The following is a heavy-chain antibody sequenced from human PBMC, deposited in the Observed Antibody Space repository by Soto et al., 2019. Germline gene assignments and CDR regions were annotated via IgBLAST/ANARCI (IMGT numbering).Heavy chain of an antibody. D-gene: IGHD5-18*01. Sequence: SDTLSLTCTVPGGSISSSSYYWCWIRHPPGKGLEWIGSIYYSGSTYYNPSLKSRVTISVDTSKNQFSLKLSSVTAADTAVYYCARQPERYYYYYYLLAVWGKGTTVTVSS. CDR1: GGSISSSSYY. CDR2: IYYSGST. J-gene: IGHJ6*04. V-gene: IGHV4-39*01. CDR3: ARQPERYYYYYYLLAV.